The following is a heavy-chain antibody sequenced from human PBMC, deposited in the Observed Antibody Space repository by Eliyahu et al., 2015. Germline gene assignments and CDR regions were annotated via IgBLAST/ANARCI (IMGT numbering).Heavy chain of an antibody. CDR2: ISSGGSAI. D-gene: IGHD4-23*01. CDR3: ARGRRALGGSFDV. CDR1: GFXFRXYX. J-gene: IGHJ3*01. Sequence: QGQLMXSGGGLVKPGGSLRXXCXASGFXFRXYXMTWIPQAPGEGLEWVAYISSGGSAIYYADSVKGRFTISRDNPKNSLFLQMNNLRAEDTAVYYCARGRRALGGSFDVWGRGTFITVSS. V-gene: IGHV3-11*01.